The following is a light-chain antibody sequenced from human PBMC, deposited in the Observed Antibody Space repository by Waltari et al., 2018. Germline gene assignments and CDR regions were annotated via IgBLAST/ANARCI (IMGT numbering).Light chain of an antibody. CDR1: QSVTSY. J-gene: IGKJ1*01. V-gene: IGKV1-5*01. CDR2: DVS. CDR3: QQYDRYSAWT. Sequence: DIQMTQSPSTLSASVGDRVTITCRASQSVTSYLAWYQQKPGKAPKVLIWDVSSLERGVPSRFSGSGSGTEFTLTISSLQHDDFATYYCQQYDRYSAWTFGQGTKVEIK.